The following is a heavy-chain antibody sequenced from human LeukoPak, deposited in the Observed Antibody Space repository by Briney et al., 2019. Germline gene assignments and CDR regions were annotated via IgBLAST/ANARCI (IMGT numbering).Heavy chain of an antibody. J-gene: IGHJ5*02. CDR3: ARDEILISRFDP. CDR2: IKQDGSEK. Sequence: PGGSLRLSCAASGFTFSSYWMSWVRQAPGKGPEWVANIKQDGSEKYYVDSVKGRFTMSRDNAKNSLYLQMNSLRAEDTAIYYCARDEILISRFDPWGQGTLVTVSS. D-gene: IGHD3/OR15-3a*01. CDR1: GFTFSSYW. V-gene: IGHV3-7*01.